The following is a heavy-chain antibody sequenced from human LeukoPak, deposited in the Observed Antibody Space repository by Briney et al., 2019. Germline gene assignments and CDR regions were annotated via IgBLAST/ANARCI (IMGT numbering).Heavy chain of an antibody. CDR2: ISGSGDNT. CDR1: GFTFSSYA. Sequence: GGSLRLSCAASGFTFSSYAMNWVRQAPGKGLEWISSISGSGDNTYYADSVEGRFTISRDNSKNTLYLQMNSLRAEDTAVYYCAKDLDDEHIVVVPAADYWGQGTLVTVSS. CDR3: AKDLDDEHIVVVPAADY. J-gene: IGHJ4*02. V-gene: IGHV3-23*01. D-gene: IGHD2-2*01.